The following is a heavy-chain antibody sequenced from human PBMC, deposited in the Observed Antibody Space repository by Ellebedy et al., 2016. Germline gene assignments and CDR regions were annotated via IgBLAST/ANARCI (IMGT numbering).Heavy chain of an antibody. CDR2: MNPNSGNT. V-gene: IGHV1-8*02. D-gene: IGHD3-9*01. J-gene: IGHJ5*02. CDR3: ARERGFVLRYFDRFYSFDP. Sequence: ASVKVSCKASGYTFSSYGISWVRQAPGQGLEWMGWMNPNSGNTGYAQKFQGRVTMTRNTSISTAYMELSSLRSEDTAVYYCARERGFVLRYFDRFYSFDPWGQGTLVTVSS. CDR1: GYTFSSYG.